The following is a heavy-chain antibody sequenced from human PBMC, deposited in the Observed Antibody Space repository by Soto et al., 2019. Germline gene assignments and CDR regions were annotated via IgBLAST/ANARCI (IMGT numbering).Heavy chain of an antibody. CDR2: TYYRSKWYN. V-gene: IGHV6-1*01. J-gene: IGHJ4*02. D-gene: IGHD1-26*01. Sequence: SQTLSLTCAISGDSVSSNSAAWNWIRQSPSRGLEWLGRTYYRSKWYNDYAVSVKSRITINPDTSKNQFSLQLNSVTPEAPAVYYCARVPRPAGAIDYWGQGTLVTVSS. CDR1: GDSVSSNSAA. CDR3: ARVPRPAGAIDY.